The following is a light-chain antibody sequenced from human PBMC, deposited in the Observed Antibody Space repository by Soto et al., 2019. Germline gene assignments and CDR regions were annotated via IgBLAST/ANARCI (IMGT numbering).Light chain of an antibody. CDR3: QQRLSWPIT. Sequence: EAVLTQSPATLSLSPGERATLSCRARESVRDELGWYQQKPGQAPRLLIFDSSNRATGIPARFSGSGYGTDFTLSISSLEPEDFAVYYCQQRLSWPITFGQGTRLEI. CDR2: DSS. V-gene: IGKV3-11*01. CDR1: ESVRDE. J-gene: IGKJ5*01.